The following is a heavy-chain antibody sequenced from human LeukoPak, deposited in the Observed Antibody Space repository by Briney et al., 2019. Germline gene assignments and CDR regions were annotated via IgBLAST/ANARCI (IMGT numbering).Heavy chain of an antibody. D-gene: IGHD5-24*01. Sequence: GASVKVSCKASGGTFSSYAISWVRQAPGQGLEWMGGIIPIFGTANYAQKFQGRVTITTDESTSTAYMELSSLRSEDTAVYYCAELGRDGYNSRRVYYYYMDVWGKGTTVTVSS. CDR1: GGTFSSYA. J-gene: IGHJ6*03. V-gene: IGHV1-69*05. CDR3: AELGRDGYNSRRVYYYYMDV. CDR2: IIPIFGTA.